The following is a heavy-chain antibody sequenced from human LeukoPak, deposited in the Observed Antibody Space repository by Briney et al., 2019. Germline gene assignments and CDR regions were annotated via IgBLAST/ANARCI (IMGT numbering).Heavy chain of an antibody. D-gene: IGHD2-15*01. J-gene: IGHJ4*02. CDR1: GFTFSSYS. V-gene: IGHV3-21*01. CDR2: ISPSSSYI. CDR3: ARVFSGTPDY. Sequence: PGGSLRLSCAASGFTFSSYSMNWVRQAPGKGLEWVSSISPSSSYIYYADSVKGRFTISRDNAKNSLYLQMNSLRAEDTAVYYCARVFSGTPDYWGQGTLVTVSS.